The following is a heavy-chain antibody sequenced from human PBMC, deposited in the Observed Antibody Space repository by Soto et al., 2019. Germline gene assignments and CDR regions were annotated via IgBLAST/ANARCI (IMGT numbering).Heavy chain of an antibody. CDR1: GFTFSSYA. CDR3: AKGTTSGWSPFDY. D-gene: IGHD6-19*01. CDR2: IRGRGGNT. J-gene: IGHJ4*02. V-gene: IGHV3-23*01. Sequence: EVQLLESGGGLVQPGGSLRLSCAASGFTFSSYAMSWVRQAPGKGLEWVSTIRGRGGNTYYADSVKGRFTLSRDNSKNPVYLQMNSLRAEVTAIVYCAKGTTSGWSPFDYWGQGTLVTVSS.